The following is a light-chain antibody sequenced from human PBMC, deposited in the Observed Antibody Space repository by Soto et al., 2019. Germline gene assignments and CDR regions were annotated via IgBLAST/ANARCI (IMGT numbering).Light chain of an antibody. CDR3: VADHGSGSNFVLV. Sequence: QPVLTQPPSASASLGASVTLTCTLSSGYSNYKVDWYQQRPGKGPRFVMRVGTGGIVGSKGDGIPDRFSVLGSGLNRYLTIKNIQEEDESDYHCVADHGSGSNFVLVFGGGTKLTVL. V-gene: IGLV9-49*01. CDR2: VGTGGIVG. J-gene: IGLJ2*01. CDR1: SGYSNYK.